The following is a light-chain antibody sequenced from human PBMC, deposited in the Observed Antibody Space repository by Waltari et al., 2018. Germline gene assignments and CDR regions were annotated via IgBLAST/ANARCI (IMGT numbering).Light chain of an antibody. J-gene: IGLJ1*01. V-gene: IGLV2-23*01. CDR3: FSFVAANSFV. Sequence: PGQSITLSCTGTSNDIGNYDLVSWYQQRPGEAPKLLMYGATKRPSGVSNRFSGSKSGKTASLTISGLQTEDEADYYCFSFVAANSFVFGPGTKVTVL. CDR1: SNDIGNYDL. CDR2: GAT.